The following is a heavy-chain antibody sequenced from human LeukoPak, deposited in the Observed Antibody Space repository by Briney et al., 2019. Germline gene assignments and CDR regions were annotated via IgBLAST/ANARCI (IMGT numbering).Heavy chain of an antibody. V-gene: IGHV4-34*01. CDR3: ARGLRIDY. CDR2: INHSGSA. J-gene: IGHJ4*02. Sequence: SGTLSLTCAVYGGSFSGYDWSWIRQPPGKGLEWIGEINHSGSANYNPSLKSRVTISGDTSKNQFSLKLSSVTAADTAVYYCARGLRIDYWGQGTLVTVSS. CDR1: GGSFSGYD.